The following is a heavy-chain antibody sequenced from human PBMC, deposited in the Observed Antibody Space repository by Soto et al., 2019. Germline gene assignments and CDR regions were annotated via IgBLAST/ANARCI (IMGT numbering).Heavy chain of an antibody. CDR1: GGSFSGYY. J-gene: IGHJ4*02. V-gene: IGHV4-34*01. CDR3: ARGPGATQATDY. Sequence: SETLSLTCAVYGGSFSGYYWSWIRQPPGKGLEWIGEINHSGSTNYNPSLKSRVTISVDTSKNQFSLKLSSVTAADTAVYYCARGPGATQATDYWGQGTLVT. CDR2: INHSGST.